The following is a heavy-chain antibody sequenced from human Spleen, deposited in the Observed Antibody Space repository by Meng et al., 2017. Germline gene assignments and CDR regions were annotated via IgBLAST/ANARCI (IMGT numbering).Heavy chain of an antibody. CDR1: GYTFTAYW. CDR2: IDPGTGGT. D-gene: IGHD6-13*01. Sequence: ASVKVSCKPSGYTFTAYWLHWVRQAPRQGLEWMGRIDPGTGGTQYAQNFQGRVTMTRDTSISPTYMELSRLRSDDTAVYYCVRDEDISAAGKLFGDYWGQGTLVTVSS. V-gene: IGHV1-2*06. J-gene: IGHJ4*02. CDR3: VRDEDISAAGKLFGDY.